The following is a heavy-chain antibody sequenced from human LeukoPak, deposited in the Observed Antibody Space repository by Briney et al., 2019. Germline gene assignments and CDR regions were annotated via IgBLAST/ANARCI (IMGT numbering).Heavy chain of an antibody. Sequence: GGPLRLSCAASGFTFSSYWMHWVRQAPGKGLVWVSRINSDESSTSYADSVKGRFTISRDNAKNTLYLQMNSLRAEDTAVYYCARDRGIFGVVIPRYNWFDPWGQGTLVTVSS. D-gene: IGHD3-3*01. V-gene: IGHV3-74*01. CDR3: ARDRGIFGVVIPRYNWFDP. CDR2: INSDESST. J-gene: IGHJ5*02. CDR1: GFTFSSYW.